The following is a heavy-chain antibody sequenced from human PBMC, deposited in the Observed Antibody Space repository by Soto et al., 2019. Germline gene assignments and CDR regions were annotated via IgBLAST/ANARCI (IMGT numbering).Heavy chain of an antibody. CDR3: ATQGLDSSGYYPHEDAFDI. CDR2: FDPEDGET. CDR1: GYTLTELS. Sequence: ASVKVSCNVSGYTLTELSMHWVRPAPGKGLEWMGGFDPEDGETIYAQKFQGRVTMTEDTSTDTAYMELSSLRSEDTAVYYCATQGLDSSGYYPHEDAFDIWGQGTMVTFSS. V-gene: IGHV1-24*01. D-gene: IGHD3-22*01. J-gene: IGHJ3*02.